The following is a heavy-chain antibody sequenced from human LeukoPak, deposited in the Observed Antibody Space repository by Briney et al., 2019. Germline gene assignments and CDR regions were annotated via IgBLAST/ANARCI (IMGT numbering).Heavy chain of an antibody. Sequence: GGSLRLSCAASGFTFSRYWMSWVRQAPGKGLEWVANIKQDGSEKNYVDSVKGRFTISRDNAKNSLYLQVNSLRAEDTAVYYCAREGITAAADYWGQGTLVTVSS. CDR3: AREGITAAADY. CDR1: GFTFSRYW. J-gene: IGHJ4*02. V-gene: IGHV3-7*01. D-gene: IGHD6-13*01. CDR2: IKQDGSEK.